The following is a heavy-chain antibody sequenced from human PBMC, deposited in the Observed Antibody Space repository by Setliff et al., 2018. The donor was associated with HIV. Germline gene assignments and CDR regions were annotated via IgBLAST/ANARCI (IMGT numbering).Heavy chain of an antibody. CDR3: ARGGFGVVIIERLGVDY. CDR1: GFTFSGTW. Sequence: LRLSCAASGFTFSGTWMAWVRQAPGKGPEWVANIKQDGTEKHYMDSVKGRFTISRDNADRSIYLQMKSLRAEDTAVYYCARGGFGVVIIERLGVDYWGQGTKVTVSS. V-gene: IGHV3-7*01. J-gene: IGHJ4*02. D-gene: IGHD3-3*01. CDR2: IKQDGTEK.